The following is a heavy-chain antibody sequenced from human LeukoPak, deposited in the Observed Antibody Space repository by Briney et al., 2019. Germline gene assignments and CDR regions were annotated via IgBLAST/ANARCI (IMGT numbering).Heavy chain of an antibody. Sequence: ASVKVSCKASGYTFTSYDINWVRQATGQGLEWMGWISAYNGNTNYAQKLQGRVTMTTDTSTSTAYMELRSLRSDDTAVYYCARESGIGRNWFDPWGQGTLVTVSS. CDR2: ISAYNGNT. CDR3: ARESGIGRNWFDP. J-gene: IGHJ5*02. CDR1: GYTFTSYD. D-gene: IGHD1-14*01. V-gene: IGHV1-18*01.